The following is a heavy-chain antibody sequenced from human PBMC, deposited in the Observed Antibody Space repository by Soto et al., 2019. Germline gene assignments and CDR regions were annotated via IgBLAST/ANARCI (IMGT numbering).Heavy chain of an antibody. Sequence: GGSLRLSCAASGFTFSSYAMTWVRQAPGKGLEWVSAISGSGDNTYNADSVKGRFTISRDNSKNTLYLQMNSLRAEDTAVYYCATQRLPRAHDYGDWKDWGQGTLVTVSS. CDR1: GFTFSSYA. J-gene: IGHJ4*02. V-gene: IGHV3-23*01. D-gene: IGHD4-17*01. CDR2: ISGSGDNT. CDR3: ATQRLPRAHDYGDWKD.